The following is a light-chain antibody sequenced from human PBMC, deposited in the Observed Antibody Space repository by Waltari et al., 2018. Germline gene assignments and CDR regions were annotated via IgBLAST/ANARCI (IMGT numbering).Light chain of an antibody. J-gene: IGKJ1*01. Sequence: EIVMTQSPATLSVSPGDRATLSCRASQSVSSNLAWYQQHPGQAPRLLIYAASTRATGVPVRFSGSGSGTDFTLTISSLQSEDFAVYYCQQYNGWPRTFGQGTKVEI. CDR3: QQYNGWPRT. CDR1: QSVSSN. CDR2: AAS. V-gene: IGKV3-15*01.